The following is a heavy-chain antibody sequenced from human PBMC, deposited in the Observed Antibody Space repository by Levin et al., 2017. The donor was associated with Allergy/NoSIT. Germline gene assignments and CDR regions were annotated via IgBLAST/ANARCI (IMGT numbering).Heavy chain of an antibody. V-gene: IGHV3-66*01. Sequence: GKGREGFAFIYTTRKTYYADSVKGRFTISRDNSKNTLYLQMNSLRAEDTAVYYCARRHSSGYYYAMDYWGQGTLVTASS. J-gene: IGHJ4*02. CDR3: ARRHSSGYYYAMDY. D-gene: IGHD3-22*01. CDR2: IYTTRKT.